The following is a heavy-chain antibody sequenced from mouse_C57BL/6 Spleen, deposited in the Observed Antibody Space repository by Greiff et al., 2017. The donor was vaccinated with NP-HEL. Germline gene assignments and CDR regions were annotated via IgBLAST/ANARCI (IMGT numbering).Heavy chain of an antibody. V-gene: IGHV1-72*01. J-gene: IGHJ2*01. Sequence: QVQLQQPGAELVKPGASVKLSCKASGYTFTSYWMHWVKQRPGRGLEWIGRIDPKSGGTKYNEKFKSKATLTVDKPSSTAYMQLSSLTSEDSAVFYCARSTVVATDYWGQGTTLTVSS. CDR3: ARSTVVATDY. D-gene: IGHD1-1*01. CDR1: GYTFTSYW. CDR2: IDPKSGGT.